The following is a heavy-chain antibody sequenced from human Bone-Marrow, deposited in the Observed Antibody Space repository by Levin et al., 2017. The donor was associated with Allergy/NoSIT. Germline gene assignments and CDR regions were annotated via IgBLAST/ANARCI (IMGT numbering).Heavy chain of an antibody. CDR2: MTKDGNNI. CDR1: GFRFSTHT. D-gene: IGHD4-23*01. CDR3: ARAPPTVGLDY. J-gene: IGHJ4*02. V-gene: IGHV3-30*03. Sequence: GGSLRLSCAASGFRFSTHTMHWVRQAPGKGLEWLAVMTKDGNNIYYADSVKGRFTISRDNSKNTLFLQMNSLRAEDTAVYYCARAPPTVGLDYWGQGTLVTVSS.